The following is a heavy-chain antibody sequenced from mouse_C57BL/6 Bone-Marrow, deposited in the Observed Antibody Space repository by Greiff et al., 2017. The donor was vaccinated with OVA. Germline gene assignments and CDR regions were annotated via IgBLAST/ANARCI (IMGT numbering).Heavy chain of an antibody. Sequence: DVKLQESGGGLVQPGGSLKLSCAASGFTFSSYGMSWVRQTPDKRLEWVATISSGGSYTYYPDSVKGRFTISRDNAKNTLYLQMSSLKSEDTAMYYCASGSSPFAYWGQGTLVTVSA. CDR1: GFTFSSYG. D-gene: IGHD1-1*01. CDR3: ASGSSPFAY. V-gene: IGHV5-6*03. J-gene: IGHJ3*01. CDR2: ISSGGSYT.